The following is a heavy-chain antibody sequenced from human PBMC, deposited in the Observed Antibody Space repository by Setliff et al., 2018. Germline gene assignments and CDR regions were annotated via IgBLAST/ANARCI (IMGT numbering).Heavy chain of an antibody. J-gene: IGHJ4*02. CDR1: GGSISSGDHY. CDR2: IYYSGNT. Sequence: SETLSLTCTVSGGSISSGDHYWSWIRQHPGKGLEWIGYIYYSGNTYYNPSLKSRVTISVDTSKNQVSLKLNSVTAADTAVYYCGRDPHTPTVTTRGDYWGQGTLVTVSS. D-gene: IGHD4-17*01. CDR3: GRDPHTPTVTTRGDY. V-gene: IGHV4-31*03.